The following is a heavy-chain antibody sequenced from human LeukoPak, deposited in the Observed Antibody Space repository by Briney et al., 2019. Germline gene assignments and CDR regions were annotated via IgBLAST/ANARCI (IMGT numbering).Heavy chain of an antibody. CDR1: GGSISSSSYY. V-gene: IGHV4-39*07. CDR3: ARLIPAAMLASRARFDP. Sequence: SEILSLTCTVSGGSISSSSYYWGWIRQPPGKGLEWFGEINHSGSTNYNPSLKSRVTISVDTSKNQFSLKLSSVTAADTAVYYCARLIPAAMLASRARFDPWGQGTLVIVSS. CDR2: INHSGST. D-gene: IGHD2-2*01. J-gene: IGHJ5*02.